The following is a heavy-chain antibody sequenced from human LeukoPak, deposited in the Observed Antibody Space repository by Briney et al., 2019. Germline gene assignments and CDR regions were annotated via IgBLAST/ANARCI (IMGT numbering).Heavy chain of an antibody. J-gene: IGHJ4*02. D-gene: IGHD2-21*01. CDR2: IYHSGST. Sequence: SETLSLTCTVSAYSIANGYYWGWIRQPPGKGLEWIGNIYHSGSTYYNPSLKSRVTISIDTSKNQFSLNLRSVTAADTAVYYCARRTTYYGWRPSESPSCFDYWGQGVLVTVSS. V-gene: IGHV4-38-2*02. CDR3: ARRTTYYGWRPSESPSCFDY. CDR1: AYSIANGYY.